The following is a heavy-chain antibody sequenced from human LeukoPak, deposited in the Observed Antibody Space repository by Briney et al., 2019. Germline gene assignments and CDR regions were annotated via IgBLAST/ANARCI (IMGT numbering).Heavy chain of an antibody. CDR1: GGSFSGYY. V-gene: IGHV4-34*01. D-gene: IGHD1-26*01. CDR2: INHSGST. CDR3: ARGVGATFY. Sequence: SETLSLTCAVYGGSFSGYYWSWIRQPPGKGLEWIGEINHSGSTNYNPSLKSRVTISVDTSKNQFSLKLSSVTATDTAVYYCARGVGATFYWGQGTLVTVSS. J-gene: IGHJ4*02.